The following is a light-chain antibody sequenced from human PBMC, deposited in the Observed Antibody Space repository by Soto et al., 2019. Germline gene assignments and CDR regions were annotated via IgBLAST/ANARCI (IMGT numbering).Light chain of an antibody. CDR1: QSLRHSNGYNY. J-gene: IGKJ2*01. Sequence: DIVMTQSPLSLPVTPGEPASISCRSSQSLRHSNGYNYLDWYLQKPGQSPQLLIYLGSNRASGVPDRFSGSGSGTDFTLKIRRVEAEDVGVYYCMQALQTPPYTFGQGTKLAIK. CDR2: LGS. CDR3: MQALQTPPYT. V-gene: IGKV2-28*01.